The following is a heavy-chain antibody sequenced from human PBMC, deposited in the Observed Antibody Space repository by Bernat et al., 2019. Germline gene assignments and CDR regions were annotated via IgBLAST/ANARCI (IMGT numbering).Heavy chain of an antibody. J-gene: IGHJ4*02. CDR2: IYYSGST. CDR3: TSHVGADSYGSEIDY. D-gene: IGHD5-18*01. Sequence: QVQLQESGPGLVKPSETLSLTCTVSGGSISSYYWSWIRQPPGKELEWIGYIYYSGSTNYNPSLKSRVTISVDTSKNPFSLKLSSVTAADAAVYFCTSHVGADSYGSEIDYWGQGTLVTVSS. V-gene: IGHV4-59*08. CDR1: GGSISSYY.